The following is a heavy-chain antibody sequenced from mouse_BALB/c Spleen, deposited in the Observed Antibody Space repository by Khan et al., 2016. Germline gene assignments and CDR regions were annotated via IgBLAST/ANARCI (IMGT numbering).Heavy chain of an antibody. CDR2: ISYDGSH. V-gene: IGHV3-6*02. CDR1: GYSITSGYY. J-gene: IGHJ1*01. CDR3: ARDPFYYYGSSYWYFDV. Sequence: EVQLQESGPGLVKPSQSLSLTCSVTGYSITSGYYWNWIRQFPGNKLEWMGYISYDGSHNYNPSLKNRISITRDTSKNQFFLKLNSVTTEDTATYYCARDPFYYYGSSYWYFDVWGAGTTVTVSS. D-gene: IGHD1-1*01.